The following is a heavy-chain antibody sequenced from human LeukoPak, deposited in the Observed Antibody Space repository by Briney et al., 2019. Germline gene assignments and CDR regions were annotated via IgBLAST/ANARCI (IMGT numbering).Heavy chain of an antibody. Sequence: ASVTVSCKASGYTFTSYYMHWVRQAPGQGLEWMGLINPSGGSTSYAQKFQGRVAMTRDMSTSTDYMELSSLRSEDTAVYYCARDNSVEDTAWWFDPWGQGTLVTVSS. J-gene: IGHJ5*02. CDR1: GYTFTSYY. CDR2: INPSGGST. V-gene: IGHV1-46*01. D-gene: IGHD4-23*01. CDR3: ARDNSVEDTAWWFDP.